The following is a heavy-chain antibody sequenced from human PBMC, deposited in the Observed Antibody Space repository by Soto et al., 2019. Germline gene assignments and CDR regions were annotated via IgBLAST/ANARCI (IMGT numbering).Heavy chain of an antibody. V-gene: IGHV3-23*01. Sequence: GGSLRLSCAASGFTFSSYAMSWVRQAPGKGLEWVSAISGSGGSTYYADSVKGRFTISRDNSKNTLYLQMNSLRAEDTAVYYCAKDRWPDPTGYSSSWYQGFDYWGQGTLVTVSS. D-gene: IGHD6-13*01. CDR1: GFTFSSYA. CDR2: ISGSGGST. J-gene: IGHJ4*02. CDR3: AKDRWPDPTGYSSSWYQGFDY.